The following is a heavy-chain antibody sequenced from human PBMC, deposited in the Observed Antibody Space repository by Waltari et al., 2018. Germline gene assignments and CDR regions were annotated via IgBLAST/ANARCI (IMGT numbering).Heavy chain of an antibody. D-gene: IGHD6-13*01. CDR2: IYYSGST. V-gene: IGHV4-31*03. Sequence: QVQLQESGPGLVKPSQTLSLPCTVSGGSISSGGYYWSWIRQHPGKGLEWIGYIYYSGSTYYNPSLKSRVTISVDTSKNQFSLKLSSVTAADTAVYYCARDGAAAGYYGMDVWGQGTTVTVSS. CDR3: ARDGAAAGYYGMDV. J-gene: IGHJ6*02. CDR1: GGSISSGGYY.